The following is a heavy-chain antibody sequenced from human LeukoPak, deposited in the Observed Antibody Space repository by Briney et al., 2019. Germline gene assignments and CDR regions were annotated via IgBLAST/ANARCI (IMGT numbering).Heavy chain of an antibody. CDR1: GASISGYY. J-gene: IGHJ4*02. CDR3: ARGDGYNRY. D-gene: IGHD5-24*01. CDR2: IYYSGST. V-gene: IGHV4-59*01. Sequence: WETLSLTCTVSGASISGYYWSWIRQPPGKGLEWIGYIYYSGSTNYNPSLKSRVTISVDTSKNQFSLKLSSVTAADTAVYYWARGDGYNRYWGQGTLVTVSS.